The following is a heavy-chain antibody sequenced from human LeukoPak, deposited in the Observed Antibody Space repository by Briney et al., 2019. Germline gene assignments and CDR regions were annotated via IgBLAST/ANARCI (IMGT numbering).Heavy chain of an antibody. D-gene: IGHD4-11*01. V-gene: IGHV4-61*02. CDR2: IYSSGST. CDR3: ARESDYSNNVDY. J-gene: IGHJ4*02. CDR1: GDSVSSGNYY. Sequence: SETLSLTCTVSGDSVSSGNYYWSWIRQPAGKGLEWIGRIYSSGSTNYNPSLKSRVTMSIDTSKNQFSLKLTSVTAADTAVYYCARESDYSNNVDYWGQGTLVTVSS.